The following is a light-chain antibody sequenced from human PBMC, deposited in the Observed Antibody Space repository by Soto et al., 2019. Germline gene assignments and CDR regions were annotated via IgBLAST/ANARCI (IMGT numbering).Light chain of an antibody. Sequence: DIQLTQSPSFLSASVGDRVTVSCRASQDISTSLAWFQQKAGKVPQLLVYPASTLQDGVPSRFSGSGSGTYFPLTINNLQAEDFATYYCQHLRTYPFSFGQGTKLDI. CDR1: QDISTS. CDR2: PAS. J-gene: IGKJ2*03. V-gene: IGKV1-9*01. CDR3: QHLRTYPFS.